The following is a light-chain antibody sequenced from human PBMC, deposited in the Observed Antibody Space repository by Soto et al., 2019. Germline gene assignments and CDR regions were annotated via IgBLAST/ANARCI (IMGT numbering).Light chain of an antibody. V-gene: IGKV3-20*01. J-gene: IGKJ2*01. CDR2: GAF. Sequence: EIVLTQSPGTLSLSPGERATLSCRASQILGSNYLAWYQHKPGQAPRLLIYGAFSRATGIPDRFSGSGSGTDFTLTISRLEPEDFAVYYCQQYGSSPPKDTFGQGTKLEIK. CDR1: QILGSNY. CDR3: QQYGSSPPKDT.